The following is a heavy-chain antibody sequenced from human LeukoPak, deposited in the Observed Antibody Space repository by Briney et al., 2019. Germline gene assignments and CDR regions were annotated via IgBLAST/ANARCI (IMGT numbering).Heavy chain of an antibody. V-gene: IGHV4-61*02. CDR3: ARDWGPWRNWFDP. J-gene: IGHJ5*02. Sequence: SETLSLTCTVSGDSISRGNYYWSWIRQPAGKGLEWIGRTYTDGTTNYKPSHIAGATSYNPSLKSRVTISVDTSKNQFSLKLESVTASDTAVYYYARDWGPWRNWFDPWGQGILVTVSS. CDR2: TYTDGTT. D-gene: IGHD3-16*01. CDR1: GDSISRGNYY.